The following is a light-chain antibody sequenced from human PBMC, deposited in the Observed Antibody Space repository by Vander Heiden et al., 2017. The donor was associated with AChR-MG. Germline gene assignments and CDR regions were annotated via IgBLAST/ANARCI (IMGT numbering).Light chain of an antibody. CDR1: QSISSW. CDR2: KAS. J-gene: IGKJ3*01. Sequence: DIQMTQSPSTLSASVGDRVTITCRASQSISSWLAWYQQKPGKAPKLLIYKASSLESGVPSRFSGSGSGTEFTLTISSLQPDEFATYYCQQYNSYLLTFGHGTKVDIK. V-gene: IGKV1-5*03. CDR3: QQYNSYLLT.